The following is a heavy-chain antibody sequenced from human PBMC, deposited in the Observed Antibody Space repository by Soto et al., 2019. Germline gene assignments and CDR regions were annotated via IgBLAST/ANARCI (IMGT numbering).Heavy chain of an antibody. CDR2: ISAYNGNT. Sequence: QVQLVQSGAEVKKPGASVKVSCKASGYTFTSYGISWVRQAPGQGLEWMGWISAYNGNTNYAQKLQGRXTXTXDTSTSTAYMELRSXXXDXXXXXXXXXXXXXXXXXYXXQGTLVTVSS. J-gene: IGHJ4*02. CDR1: GYTFTSYG. V-gene: IGHV1-18*01. CDR3: XXXXXXXXXXY.